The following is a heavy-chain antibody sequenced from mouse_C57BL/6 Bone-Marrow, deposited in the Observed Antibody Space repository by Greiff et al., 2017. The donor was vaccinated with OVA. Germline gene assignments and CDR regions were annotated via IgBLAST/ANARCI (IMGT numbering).Heavy chain of an antibody. Sequence: VMLVESGAELVKPGASVKLSCKASGYTFTEYTIHWVKQRSGQGLEWIGWFYPGSGSIKYNEKFKDKATLTADKSSSTVYMELIRLTSEDSAVYFCARHEDNYYGSSSWFAYWGQGTLVTVSA. V-gene: IGHV1-62-2*01. J-gene: IGHJ3*01. CDR3: ARHEDNYYGSSSWFAY. CDR1: GYTFTEYT. CDR2: FYPGSGSI. D-gene: IGHD1-1*01.